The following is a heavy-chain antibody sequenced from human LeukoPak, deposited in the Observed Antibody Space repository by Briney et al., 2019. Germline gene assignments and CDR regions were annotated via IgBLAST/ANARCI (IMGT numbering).Heavy chain of an antibody. CDR3: AALAGAHAFDL. CDR2: IYYSGST. CDR1: GGSISSYY. D-gene: IGHD6-19*01. J-gene: IGHJ3*01. V-gene: IGHV4-59*12. Sequence: PSETLSLTCTVSGGSISSYYWSWIRQPPGKGLEWIGYIYYSGSTNYNPSLKSRVTMSFDTSKNQFSLRLSSVTAADTAVYYCAALAGAHAFDLWGQGTMVTVSS.